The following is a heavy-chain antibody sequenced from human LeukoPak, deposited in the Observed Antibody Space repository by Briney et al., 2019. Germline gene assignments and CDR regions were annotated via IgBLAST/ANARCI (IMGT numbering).Heavy chain of an antibody. CDR2: IIPIFGTA. CDR1: GGTFSSYA. D-gene: IGHD2-2*01. J-gene: IGHJ4*02. CDR3: AREYCSTTRCYMADY. V-gene: IGHV1-69*01. Sequence: SVKVSCKASGGTFSSYAISWVRQAPGQGLEWIGGIIPIFGTANYAQKFQGRVTITADESTSTAYMELSSLRSEDTAVYYCAREYCSTTRCYMADYWGQGTLVTVSS.